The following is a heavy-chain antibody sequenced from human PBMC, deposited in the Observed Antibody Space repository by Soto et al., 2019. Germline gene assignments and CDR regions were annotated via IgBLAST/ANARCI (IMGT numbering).Heavy chain of an antibody. CDR3: AILSNPDYYYYYGMDV. CDR2: ISGSGGST. Sequence: EVQLLESGGGLVQPGGSLRLSCAASGFTFSSYAMSWVRQAPGTGLEWVSAISGSGGSTYYADSVKGRFTISRDNSKNTLYLQMNSLRAEDTAVYYCAILSNPDYYYYYGMDVWGQGTTVTVSS. CDR1: GFTFSSYA. J-gene: IGHJ6*02. D-gene: IGHD4-4*01. V-gene: IGHV3-23*01.